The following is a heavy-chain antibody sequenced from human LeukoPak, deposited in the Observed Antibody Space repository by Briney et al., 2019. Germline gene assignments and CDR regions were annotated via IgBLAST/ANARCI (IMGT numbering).Heavy chain of an antibody. CDR2: IYSGGST. D-gene: IGHD3-22*01. J-gene: IGHJ4*02. CDR3: ARDIAYDSSGYYSPHFDY. V-gene: IGHV3-53*01. Sequence: GGSLRLSCSASGFTDSRNYMSWVRQAPGKGLEWVSVIYSGGSTYYADSVKGRFTISRDNSKNTLYLQMNSLRAEDTAVYYCARDIAYDSSGYYSPHFDYWGQGTLVTVSS. CDR1: GFTDSRNY.